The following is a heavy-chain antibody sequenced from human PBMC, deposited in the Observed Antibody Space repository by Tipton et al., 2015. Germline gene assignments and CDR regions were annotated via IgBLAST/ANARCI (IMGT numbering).Heavy chain of an antibody. D-gene: IGHD4-17*01. CDR1: DGSMTGYY. J-gene: IGHJ4*02. V-gene: IGHV4-34*01. Sequence: TLSLTCTVSDGSMTGYYWNWVRQSPGKGLEWIGEINHSGYTNYNPSLKSRVTISVDTSRNQFSLRLSSVTAADTAVYYCARKTTDSVSSYGDSLDNWGQGTPVTVSS. CDR3: ARKTTDSVSSYGDSLDN. CDR2: INHSGYT.